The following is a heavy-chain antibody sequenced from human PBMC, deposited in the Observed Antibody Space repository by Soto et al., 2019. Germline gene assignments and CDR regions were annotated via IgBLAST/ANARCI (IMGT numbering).Heavy chain of an antibody. Sequence: QVQLVQSGAEVKKPGASVKVSCKASGYTFTSYAMHWVRQAPGQRLEWMGWISAGNGNTKYSQKFQGRVTITRDTSASTAYMELSSLRSEDTAVYYCAAVGATTAYFDYWGQGTLVTVSS. J-gene: IGHJ4*02. V-gene: IGHV1-3*01. CDR2: ISAGNGNT. D-gene: IGHD1-26*01. CDR1: GYTFTSYA. CDR3: AAVGATTAYFDY.